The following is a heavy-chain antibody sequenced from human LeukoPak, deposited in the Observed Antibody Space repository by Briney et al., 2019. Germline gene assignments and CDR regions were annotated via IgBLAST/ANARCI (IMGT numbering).Heavy chain of an antibody. J-gene: IGHJ4*02. D-gene: IGHD3-10*01. V-gene: IGHV3-74*03. CDR2: IKSDGSAT. CDR3: ARVGGRGSIGGDC. Sequence: GGSLRLSCAASGFTFSTYWMHWVRQAPGKGLVWVSRIKSDGSATTYADFVKGRFTVSRDNAKNTLYLQMSSLRAEDTAMYFCARVGGRGSIGGDCWGQGTLVTVSS. CDR1: GFTFSTYW.